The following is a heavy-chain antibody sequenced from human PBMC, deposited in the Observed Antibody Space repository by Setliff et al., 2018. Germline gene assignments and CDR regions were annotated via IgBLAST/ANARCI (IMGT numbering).Heavy chain of an antibody. CDR2: IIPIFGTA. CDR1: GGTFSSYA. V-gene: IGHV1-69*13. CDR3: ARGAAAGPYYYYYYYMDA. Sequence: SVKVSCKASGGTFSSYAISWVRQAPGQGLEWMGGIIPIFGTANYAQKFQGRVTITADESTSTAYMELSSLRSEDTAVYYCARGAAAGPYYYYYYYMDAWGKGTTVTVSS. J-gene: IGHJ6*03. D-gene: IGHD6-13*01.